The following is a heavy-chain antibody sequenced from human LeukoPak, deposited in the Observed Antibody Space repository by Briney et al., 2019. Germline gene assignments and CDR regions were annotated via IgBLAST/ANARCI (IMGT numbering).Heavy chain of an antibody. CDR2: ITSPVGHI. CDR3: ATDGQSSGWYGFDY. CDR1: GFTFGTYS. J-gene: IGHJ4*02. Sequence: GGSLRLSCAASGFTFGTYSMNWVRQAPGEGLEWVASITSPVGHIYYAGSLKGRITISRDNAKSSLYLQMNSLRAEDTAVYYCATDGQSSGWYGFDYWGQGTLVTVSS. V-gene: IGHV3-21*01. D-gene: IGHD6-19*01.